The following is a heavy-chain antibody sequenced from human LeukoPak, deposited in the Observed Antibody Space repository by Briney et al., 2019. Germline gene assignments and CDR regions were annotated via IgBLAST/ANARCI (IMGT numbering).Heavy chain of an antibody. Sequence: PGRSLRLSCAASGFTFSRYGMHWGRQAPGKGLEWVAVIWYDGSNKYYVDSVKGRFTISRDNGKNTLFLQMNSLRAEDAAVYYCVRGNDYGGPHYWGQGTLVTVSS. D-gene: IGHD4-23*01. V-gene: IGHV3-33*01. CDR1: GFTFSRYG. J-gene: IGHJ4*02. CDR3: VRGNDYGGPHY. CDR2: IWYDGSNK.